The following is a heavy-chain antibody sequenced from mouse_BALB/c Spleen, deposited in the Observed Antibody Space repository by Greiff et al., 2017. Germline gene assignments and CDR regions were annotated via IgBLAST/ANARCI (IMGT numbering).Heavy chain of an antibody. D-gene: IGHD1-1*01. J-gene: IGHJ1*01. CDR2: ISNGGGST. V-gene: IGHV5-12-2*01. Sequence: EVQVVESGGGLVQPGGSLKLSCAASGFTFSSYTMSWVRQTPEKRLEWVAYISNGGGSTYYPDTVKGRFTISRDNAKNTLYLQMSSLKSEDTAMYYCARHHYYGSSNWYFDVWGAGTTVTVSS. CDR1: GFTFSSYT. CDR3: ARHHYYGSSNWYFDV.